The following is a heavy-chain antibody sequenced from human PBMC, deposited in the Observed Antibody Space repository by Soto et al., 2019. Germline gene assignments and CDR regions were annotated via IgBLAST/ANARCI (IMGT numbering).Heavy chain of an antibody. J-gene: IGHJ4*02. CDR1: GFSLSTSGVG. CDR2: IYWDDDK. D-gene: IGHD5-12*01. Sequence: QITLKESGPTLVKPTQTLTLTCTFSGFSLSTSGVGVGWIRQPPGKALEWLALIYWDDDKRYSPSLKSRLTITKDTSKNQVVLTMTNMDPVDTATYYYAHRGLNSGFRSYYFDYWGQGTLVTVSS. CDR3: AHRGLNSGFRSYYFDY. V-gene: IGHV2-5*02.